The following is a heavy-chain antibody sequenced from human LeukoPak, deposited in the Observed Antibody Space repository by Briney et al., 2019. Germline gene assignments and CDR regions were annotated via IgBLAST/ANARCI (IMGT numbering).Heavy chain of an antibody. J-gene: IGHJ4*02. V-gene: IGHV3-23*01. CDR1: GFTFSSYA. D-gene: IGHD6-13*01. CDR2: ISGSGGST. Sequence: GGSLRLSCAASGFTFSSYAMSWVRQAPGKGLEWVSAISGSGGSTYYGDSVKGRFTLSTDNSKNTLYLQMNSLRAEDTAVYYCAKDLWAAAGTGNFDYWGQGTLVTVSS. CDR3: AKDLWAAAGTGNFDY.